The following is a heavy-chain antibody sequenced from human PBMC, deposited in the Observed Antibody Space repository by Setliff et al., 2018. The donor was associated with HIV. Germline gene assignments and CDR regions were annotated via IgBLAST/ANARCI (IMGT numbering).Heavy chain of an antibody. CDR2: IHTSGNT. Sequence: SETLPLTCTVSGGSISSGDYYWTWIRQPAGKGLQWIGRIHTSGNTNYNPSLKSRVTISVDTSKNQFSLNLSSVTAADTAVYYCARSPVGTPEYYFDYWGQGTLVTVSS. D-gene: IGHD1-26*01. J-gene: IGHJ4*02. V-gene: IGHV4-61*02. CDR3: ARSPVGTPEYYFDY. CDR1: GGSISSGDYY.